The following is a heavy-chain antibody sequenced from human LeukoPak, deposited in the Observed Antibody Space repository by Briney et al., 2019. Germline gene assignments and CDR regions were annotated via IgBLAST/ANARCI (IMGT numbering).Heavy chain of an antibody. CDR1: GGSISSSSYY. CDR3: ARVSPVIRDAFDI. CDR2: IYYSGST. D-gene: IGHD3-10*01. Sequence: SETLSLTCTVSGGSISSSSYYWGWVRQPPGKGLVWIGSIYYSGSTYYNPSLKSRVTISVDTSKNQFSLKLSSVTAADTAVYYCARVSPVIRDAFDIWGQGTMVTVSS. J-gene: IGHJ3*02. V-gene: IGHV4-39*07.